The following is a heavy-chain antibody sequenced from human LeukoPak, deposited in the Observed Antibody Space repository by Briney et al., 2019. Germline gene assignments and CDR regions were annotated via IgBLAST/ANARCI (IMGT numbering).Heavy chain of an antibody. D-gene: IGHD6-13*01. CDR3: ARGLHDRSWYGAH. Sequence: GRSLRLSCAASGFTFSDYTMQWVRQAPGKGLEWVALLPPGGGYQYYADSLKGRFTISRDNFKNALYLQMNSLRLEDTAVYYCARGLHDRSWYGAHWGQGTLLSVSS. V-gene: IGHV3-30*04. CDR1: GFTFSDYT. CDR2: LPPGGGYQ. J-gene: IGHJ4*02.